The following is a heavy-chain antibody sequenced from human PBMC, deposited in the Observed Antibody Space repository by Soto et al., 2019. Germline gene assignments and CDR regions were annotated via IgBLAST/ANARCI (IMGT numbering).Heavy chain of an antibody. CDR2: ISSSGSTI. CDR1: GFTFSDYY. CDR3: ARDWVDYYDSSGYGLFFDY. V-gene: IGHV3-11*01. Sequence: PGGSLRLSCAASGFTFSDYYMSWIRQAPGKGLEWVSYISSSGSTIYYADSVKGRLTISRDNAKNSLYLQMNSLRAEDTAVYYCARDWVDYYDSSGYGLFFDYWGQGTLVTVSS. D-gene: IGHD3-22*01. J-gene: IGHJ4*02.